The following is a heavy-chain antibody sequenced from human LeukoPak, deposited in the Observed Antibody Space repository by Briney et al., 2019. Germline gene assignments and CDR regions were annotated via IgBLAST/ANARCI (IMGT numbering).Heavy chain of an antibody. J-gene: IGHJ4*02. CDR3: AKDPAGS. CDR1: GFSFYSYG. V-gene: IGHV3-33*06. CDR2: IWYDGSKE. D-gene: IGHD2-2*01. Sequence: PGRSLRLSCAASGFSFYSYGLHWVRQAPGKGLQWVASIWYDGSKEYYADSVKGRFTISRDNSKSTLYLQMNSLRVEDTAVYYCAKDPAGSGGQGTLVTVSS.